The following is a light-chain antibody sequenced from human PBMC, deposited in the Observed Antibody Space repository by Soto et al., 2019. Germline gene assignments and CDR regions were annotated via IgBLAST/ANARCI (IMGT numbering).Light chain of an antibody. V-gene: IGKV3-15*01. J-gene: IGKJ1*01. CDR1: QSVSSN. CDR2: GAS. CDR3: KHGRT. Sequence: EIVMTQSPATLSVSPGERATLSCRASQSVSSNLAWYQQKPGQAPRLLIYGASTRATGIPARFSGSGSGTNITLTISSVQSEDFGVYYCKHGRTFGQGTKVEIK.